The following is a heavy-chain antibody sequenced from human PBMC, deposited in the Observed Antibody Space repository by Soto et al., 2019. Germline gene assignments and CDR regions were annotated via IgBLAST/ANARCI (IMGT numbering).Heavy chain of an antibody. CDR1: GYTFTSYA. J-gene: IGHJ6*03. CDR3: ARVASFMVRGVISYYYYYMDV. CDR2: INAGNGNT. V-gene: IGHV1-3*01. D-gene: IGHD3-10*01. Sequence: ASVKVSCKASGYTFTSYAMHWVRQAPGQRLEWMGWINAGNGNTKYSQKFQGRVTITRDTSAGTAYMELSSLRSEDTAVYYCARVASFMVRGVISYYYYYMDVWGKGTTVTVSS.